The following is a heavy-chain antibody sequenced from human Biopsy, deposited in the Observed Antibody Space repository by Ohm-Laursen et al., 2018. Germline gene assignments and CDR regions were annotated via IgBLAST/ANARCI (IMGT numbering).Heavy chain of an antibody. J-gene: IGHJ4*02. CDR2: IYDRGSTA. CDR1: GDSVSSGSFY. CDR3: ARGMRSSGWPYFDS. D-gene: IGHD6-19*01. V-gene: IGHV4-61*01. Sequence: SETLSLTCTVSGDSVSSGSFYWTWIRQPPGQGLEYIGYIYDRGSTANYNPSLGSRVTMSVDMPKNQFSLKLSPVTAADTAIYYCARGMRSSGWPYFDSWGQGTLVTVSS.